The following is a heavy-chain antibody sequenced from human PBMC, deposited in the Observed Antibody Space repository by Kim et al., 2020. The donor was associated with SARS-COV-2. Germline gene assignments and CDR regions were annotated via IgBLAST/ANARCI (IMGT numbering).Heavy chain of an antibody. J-gene: IGHJ4*02. CDR3: AVGPYSMSSWGGFDY. Sequence: GGSLRLSCAASGFTFNSYEMNWVRQAPGKGLEWISYISSSGSTIYYADSVKGRFTISRDNAKNSLYLQMDSLRAEDTAFYYCAVGPYSMSSWGGFDYWGQGTLVTVS. D-gene: IGHD1-26*01. CDR2: ISSSGSTI. V-gene: IGHV3-48*03. CDR1: GFTFNSYE.